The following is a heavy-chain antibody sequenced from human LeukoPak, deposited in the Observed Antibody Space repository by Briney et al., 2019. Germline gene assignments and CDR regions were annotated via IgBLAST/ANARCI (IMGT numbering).Heavy chain of an antibody. CDR2: VSGSGGST. CDR1: GFTFTSYA. V-gene: IGHV3-23*01. D-gene: IGHD1-1*01. CDR3: AKDPLWNLKPQAFDY. J-gene: IGHJ4*02. Sequence: TGGSLRLSCGASGFTFTSYAMTWVRQAPGKGLEWVSGVSGSGGSTYYADSVKGRFTISRDNSKNTLYLQMNSLRAEDTAVYYCAKDPLWNLKPQAFDYWGQGTLVTVSS.